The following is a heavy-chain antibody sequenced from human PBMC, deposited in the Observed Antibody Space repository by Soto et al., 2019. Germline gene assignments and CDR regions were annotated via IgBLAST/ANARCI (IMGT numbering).Heavy chain of an antibody. CDR3: AKDGVGKNAFDI. Sequence: GGSLRLSCAASGLIVSSNYMNWVRQAPGKGLEWVAVISYDGSNKYYADSVKGRFTISRDNSKNTLYLQMNSLRAEDTAVYYCAKDGVGKNAFDIWGQGTMVTVSS. CDR2: ISYDGSNK. CDR1: GLIVSSNY. V-gene: IGHV3-30*18. D-gene: IGHD7-27*01. J-gene: IGHJ3*02.